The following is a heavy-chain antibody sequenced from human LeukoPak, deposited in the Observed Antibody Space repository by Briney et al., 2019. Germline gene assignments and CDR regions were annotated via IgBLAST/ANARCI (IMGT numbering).Heavy chain of an antibody. J-gene: IGHJ4*02. CDR3: AREGKHLEWLVPDY. CDR1: GGSISSGDYY. D-gene: IGHD3-3*01. Sequence: SETLSLTCTVSGGSISSGDYYWSWIRQPPGKGLEWSGYIYYSGSTNYNPSLKSRVTISVDTSKNQFSLKLSSVTAADTAVYYCAREGKHLEWLVPDYWGQGTLVTVSS. CDR2: IYYSGST. V-gene: IGHV4-61*08.